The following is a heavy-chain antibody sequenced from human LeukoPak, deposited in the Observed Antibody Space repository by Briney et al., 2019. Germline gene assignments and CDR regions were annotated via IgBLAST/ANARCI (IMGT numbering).Heavy chain of an antibody. D-gene: IGHD3-22*01. CDR3: AKDGLNYYDSSGYYYAFDI. CDR1: GFTFSSYG. V-gene: IGHV3-33*06. CDR2: IWYDGSNK. Sequence: PGGSLRLSCAASGFTFSSYGVHWVRQAPGKGLEWVAVIWYDGSNKYYADSVKGRFTISRDNSKNTLYLQMNSLRAEDTAVYYCAKDGLNYYDSSGYYYAFDIWGQGTMVTVSS. J-gene: IGHJ3*02.